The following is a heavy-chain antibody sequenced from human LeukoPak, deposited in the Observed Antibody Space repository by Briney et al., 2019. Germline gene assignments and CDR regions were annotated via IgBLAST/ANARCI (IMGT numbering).Heavy chain of an antibody. CDR2: IDQSGTT. Sequence: SETLSLTCVVYGGSFSGYYWSWIRQPPGKGLEWIGEIDQSGTTNYNPSLKSRVTISIDTSKKQFSLTLTSMTAADTAVYYCARHLGFLEWLLGNWFDPWGQGTLVTVSS. J-gene: IGHJ5*02. D-gene: IGHD3-3*01. CDR3: ARHLGFLEWLLGNWFDP. CDR1: GGSFSGYY. V-gene: IGHV4-34*01.